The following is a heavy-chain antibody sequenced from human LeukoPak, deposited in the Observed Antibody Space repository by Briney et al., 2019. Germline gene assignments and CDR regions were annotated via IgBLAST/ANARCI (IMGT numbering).Heavy chain of an antibody. V-gene: IGHV1-69*06. CDR1: GGTFSSYA. D-gene: IGHD3-22*01. J-gene: IGHJ4*02. CDR3: ARAGDYYDSSGYGYFGY. CDR2: IIPIFGTA. Sequence: SVKVSCKASGGTFSSYAISWVRQAPGQGLEWMGRIIPIFGTANYAQKFQGRVTITADKSTSTAYMELSSLRSEDTAVYYCARAGDYYDSSGYGYFGYWGQGTLVTVSS.